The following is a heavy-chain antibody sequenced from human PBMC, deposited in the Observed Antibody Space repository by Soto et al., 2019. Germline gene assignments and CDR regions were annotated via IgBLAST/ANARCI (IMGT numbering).Heavy chain of an antibody. CDR1: GFTFSSYW. Sequence: EAQLVESGGGLVQPGGSLRLSCAASGFTFSSYWMHWVRQAPGKGLVWVSRISTDGSNTNYADSVKGRFTISRDNSKKMLYLQMNSLRAEDTAVYYCARDLLSLRGYWGQGTLVTVSS. V-gene: IGHV3-74*01. J-gene: IGHJ4*02. D-gene: IGHD2-15*01. CDR3: ARDLLSLRGY. CDR2: ISTDGSNT.